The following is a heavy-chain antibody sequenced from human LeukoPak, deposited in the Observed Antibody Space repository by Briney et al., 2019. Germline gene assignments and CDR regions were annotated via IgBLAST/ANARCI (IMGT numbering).Heavy chain of an antibody. J-gene: IGHJ2*01. V-gene: IGHV3-7*04. CDR1: GFTFSSYA. CDR2: IKQDGSEK. D-gene: IGHD3-22*01. Sequence: PGGSLRLSCAASGFTFSSYAMSWVRQAPGKGLEWVANIKQDGSEKYYVDSVKGRFTISRDNTKNSLYLQMNSLRAEDTAVYYCARGSGFYWYFDLWGRGTLVTVSS. CDR3: ARGSGFYWYFDL.